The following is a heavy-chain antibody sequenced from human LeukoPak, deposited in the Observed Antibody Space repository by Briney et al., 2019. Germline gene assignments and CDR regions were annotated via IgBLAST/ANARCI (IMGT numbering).Heavy chain of an antibody. CDR2: FDPEDGET. V-gene: IGHV1-24*01. Sequence: ASVKVSCKASGYTFTGYYMHWVRQAPGKGLEWMGGFDPEDGETIYARKFQGRVTMTEDTSTDTAYMELSSLRSEDTAVYYCATGVCSSTSCYSLEERWFDPWGQGTLVTVSS. CDR1: GYTFTGYY. D-gene: IGHD2-2*01. CDR3: ATGVCSSTSCYSLEERWFDP. J-gene: IGHJ5*02.